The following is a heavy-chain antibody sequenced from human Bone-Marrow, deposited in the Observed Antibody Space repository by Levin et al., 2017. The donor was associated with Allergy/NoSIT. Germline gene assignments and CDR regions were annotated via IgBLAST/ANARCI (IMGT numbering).Heavy chain of an antibody. CDR2: ISSSGSTI. V-gene: IGHV3-48*03. D-gene: IGHD4-17*01. CDR3: ARADGEPDYGALRGAFRYYYYGMDV. J-gene: IGHJ6*02. Sequence: GESLKISCAASGFTFSSYEMNWVRQAPGKGLEWVSYISSSGSTIYYADSVKGRFTISRDNAKNSLYLQMNSLRAEDTAVYYCARADGEPDYGALRGAFRYYYYGMDVWGQGTTVTVSS. CDR1: GFTFSSYE.